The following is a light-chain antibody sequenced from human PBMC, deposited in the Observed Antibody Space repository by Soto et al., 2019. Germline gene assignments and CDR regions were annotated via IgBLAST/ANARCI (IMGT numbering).Light chain of an antibody. CDR1: QSISSY. CDR2: DAS. J-gene: IGKJ1*01. CDR3: QQFAISTT. Sequence: DIQMTQSPSSLSASVGDRVTITCRASQSISSYLNWYQQKPGKAPKLLIFDASTLHSGVPSRFSGSGSGTDFTLTISSLQPDDFATYYCQQFAISTTFGQGTKVDIK. V-gene: IGKV1-39*01.